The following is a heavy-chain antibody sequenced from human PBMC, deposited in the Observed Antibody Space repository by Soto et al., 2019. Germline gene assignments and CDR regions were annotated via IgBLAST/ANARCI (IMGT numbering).Heavy chain of an antibody. V-gene: IGHV4-39*01. J-gene: IGHJ6*02. D-gene: IGHD3-22*01. CDR1: GGSMSSSSYY. CDR3: ARRLYYDSSGFEGGGMDV. Sequence: SETLSLTCTVSGGSMSSSSYYWGWIRQPPGKGLEWIGSIYYNGSTNYNPSLKNRVTKSVNTSKKKLSLKLSTVTAADTAVYYCARRLYYDSSGFEGGGMDVWGQGTTVT. CDR2: IYYNGST.